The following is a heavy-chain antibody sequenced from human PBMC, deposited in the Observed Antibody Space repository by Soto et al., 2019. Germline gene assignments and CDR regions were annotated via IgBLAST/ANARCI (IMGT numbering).Heavy chain of an antibody. D-gene: IGHD3-10*01. CDR2: ISAYNGNT. CDR1: GYTFTSYG. CDR3: AREGFGDGYNLGHYGMDV. J-gene: IGHJ6*02. V-gene: IGHV1-18*04. Sequence: QVQLVQSGAEVKKPGASVKVSCKASGYTFTSYGISWVRQAPGQGLEWMGWISAYNGNTNYAQKLQGRVTMTTDTSTSTAYMELRSLRSDNTAVYYCAREGFGDGYNLGHYGMDVWGQGTTVTVSS.